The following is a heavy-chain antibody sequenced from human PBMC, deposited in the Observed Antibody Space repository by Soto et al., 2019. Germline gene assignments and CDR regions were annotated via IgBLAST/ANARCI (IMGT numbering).Heavy chain of an antibody. D-gene: IGHD6-6*01. CDR1: GFTFSSYA. J-gene: IGHJ4*02. Sequence: PGGSLRLSCTASGFTFSSYAMTWVRQAPGRGLEGVSGITASGGRTFYADSVKGRFTISRDNSRSTLYLQMNSLRAEDTAVYYCARAGIAARSYFDYWGQGTLVTVSS. V-gene: IGHV3-23*01. CDR2: ITASGGRT. CDR3: ARAGIAARSYFDY.